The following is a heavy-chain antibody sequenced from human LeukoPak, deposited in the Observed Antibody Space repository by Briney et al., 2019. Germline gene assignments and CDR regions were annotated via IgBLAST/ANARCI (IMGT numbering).Heavy chain of an antibody. Sequence: GGSLRLSCAASGFTFSTYAMSWVRQAPGKGLEWVANIKQDGSEKYYVDSVKGRFTISRDNAKNSLYLQMNSLRAEDTAVYYCARDHVAVAGTKLFDYWGQGTLVTVSS. CDR2: IKQDGSEK. CDR3: ARDHVAVAGTKLFDY. D-gene: IGHD6-19*01. J-gene: IGHJ4*02. CDR1: GFTFSTYA. V-gene: IGHV3-7*04.